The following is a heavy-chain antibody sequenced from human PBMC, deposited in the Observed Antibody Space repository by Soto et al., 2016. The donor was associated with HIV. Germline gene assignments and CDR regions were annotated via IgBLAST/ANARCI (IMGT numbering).Heavy chain of an antibody. V-gene: IGHV3-48*04. J-gene: IGHJ6*01. D-gene: IGHD6-13*01. CDR3: ARDPRSSSWYEYYGMDV. Sequence: EVQLVESGGDLVQPGGSLRLSCVASGFAFNTYSMNWVRQAPGKGLEWVSYISSSSSTIYYADSVKGRITISRDNAKNSLYLQMYSLRAEDTAVYYCARDPRSSSWYEYYGMDVWGQGDHGSPSP. CDR1: GFAFNTYS. CDR2: ISSSSSTI.